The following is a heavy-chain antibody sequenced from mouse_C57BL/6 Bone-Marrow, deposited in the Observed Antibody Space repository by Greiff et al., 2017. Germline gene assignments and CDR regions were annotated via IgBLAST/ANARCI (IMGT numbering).Heavy chain of an antibody. Sequence: EVKLMESGGGLVQPGGSLKLSCAASGFTFSDYGMAWVRQAPRKGPEWVAFISNLAYSIYYADTVTGRFTISRENAKNTLYLEMSILRSEDTAMYDCARAVGYAMDYWGQGTSVTVSS. CDR2: ISNLAYSI. CDR1: GFTFSDYG. CDR3: ARAVGYAMDY. J-gene: IGHJ4*01. V-gene: IGHV5-15*01.